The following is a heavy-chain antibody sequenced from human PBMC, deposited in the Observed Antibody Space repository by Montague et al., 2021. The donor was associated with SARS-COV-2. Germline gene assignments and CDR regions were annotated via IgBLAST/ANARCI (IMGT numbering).Heavy chain of an antibody. CDR2: INHSGST. CDR3: ARGGGYSYGALDY. J-gene: IGHJ4*02. Sequence: SETLSLTCVVYGGSFCGYYWSWIRQPPGKGLEWIGEINHSGSTNYNPSLKSRVTISVDTSKKQFSLRLNSVTAADTAVYYCARGGGYSYGALDYWGQGTLVTVSS. D-gene: IGHD5-18*01. V-gene: IGHV4-34*01. CDR1: GGSFCGYY.